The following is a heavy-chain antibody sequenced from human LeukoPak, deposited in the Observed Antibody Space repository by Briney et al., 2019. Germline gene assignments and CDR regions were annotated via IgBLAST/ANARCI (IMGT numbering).Heavy chain of an antibody. CDR1: GGSTSSYY. J-gene: IGHJ4*02. Sequence: SETLSLTCTVSGGSTSSYYWSWIRQPAGKGLEWIGRIYTSGSTNYNPSLKSRVTMSVDTSKNQFSLKLSSVTAADTAVYYCARVFPICGGDCLDYWGQGTLVTVSS. V-gene: IGHV4-4*07. CDR2: IYTSGST. CDR3: ARVFPICGGDCLDY. D-gene: IGHD2-21*01.